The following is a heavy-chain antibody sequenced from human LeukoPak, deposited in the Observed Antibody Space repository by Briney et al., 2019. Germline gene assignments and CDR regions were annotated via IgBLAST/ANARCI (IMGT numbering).Heavy chain of an antibody. Sequence: PGGSLRLSCAASGFTFSNAWMSWVRQAPGKGLEWVGHIKSKTDGGTTDYAALVKDRFTISRDDSKKTLYLQMNSLKSEDTAVYYCTIAAVGVTVWFDPWGQGTLVTVSS. CDR2: IKSKTDGGTT. V-gene: IGHV3-15*01. D-gene: IGHD1-26*01. CDR3: TIAAVGVTVWFDP. J-gene: IGHJ5*02. CDR1: GFTFSNAW.